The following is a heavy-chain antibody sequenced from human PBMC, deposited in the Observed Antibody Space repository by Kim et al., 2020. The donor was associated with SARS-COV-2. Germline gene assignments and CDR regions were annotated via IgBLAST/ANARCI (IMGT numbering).Heavy chain of an antibody. V-gene: IGHV3-7*01. CDR1: GFTFSSYW. D-gene: IGHD3-16*01. CDR2: IKQDGSEK. J-gene: IGHJ6*02. CDR3: ARDETVLGGFYYYYYGMDV. Sequence: GGSLRLSCAASGFTFSSYWMSWVRQAPGKGLEWVANIKQDGSEKYYVDSVKGRFTISRDNAKNSLYLQMNSLRAEDTAVYYCARDETVLGGFYYYYYGMDVWGQGTTVTVSS.